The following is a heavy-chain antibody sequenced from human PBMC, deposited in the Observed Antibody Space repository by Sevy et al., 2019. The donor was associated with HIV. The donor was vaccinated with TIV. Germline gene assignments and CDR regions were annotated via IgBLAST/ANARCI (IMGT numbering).Heavy chain of an antibody. Sequence: GGSLRLSCAASGFTFSNAWMSWVRQAPGKGLEWVGRIESKTDGGTTDYAAPVKGRFTISREVSKNTLYLQMNSLKTEDTAVYYCTTVGTHYDFWSGYRHDYYYYYGMDVWGQGTTVTVSS. CDR1: GFTFSNAW. CDR2: IESKTDGGTT. CDR3: TTVGTHYDFWSGYRHDYYYYYGMDV. V-gene: IGHV3-15*04. D-gene: IGHD3-3*01. J-gene: IGHJ6*02.